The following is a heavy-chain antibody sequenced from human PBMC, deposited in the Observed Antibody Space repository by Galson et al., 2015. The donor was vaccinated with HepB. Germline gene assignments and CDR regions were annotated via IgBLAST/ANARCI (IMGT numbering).Heavy chain of an antibody. Sequence: SLRLSCAASGFSFNYNGMHWVRQAPGKGLEWVSFIHSGGNNKYYVDSVKGRFNISRDNSKNTVYPQMNSLRTEDTAVYYCAKDRSGGDPWFFDLWGRGTLVTVSS. D-gene: IGHD2-21*01. V-gene: IGHV3-30*02. CDR2: IHSGGNNK. J-gene: IGHJ2*01. CDR3: AKDRSGGDPWFFDL. CDR1: GFSFNYNG.